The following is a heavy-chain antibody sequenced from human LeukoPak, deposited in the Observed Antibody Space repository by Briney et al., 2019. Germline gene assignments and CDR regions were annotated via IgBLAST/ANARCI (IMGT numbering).Heavy chain of an antibody. J-gene: IGHJ4*02. D-gene: IGHD5-18*01. CDR2: ISYDGSNK. CDR3: ARVGGTAMALTYFDY. V-gene: IGHV3-30*04. CDR1: GFTFSSYA. Sequence: GGSLRLSCAASGFTFSSYAMHWVRQAPGKGLEWVAVISYDGSNKYYADSVKGRFTISRDNSKNTLYLQMNNLRAEDTAVYYCARVGGTAMALTYFDYWGQGTLVTVSS.